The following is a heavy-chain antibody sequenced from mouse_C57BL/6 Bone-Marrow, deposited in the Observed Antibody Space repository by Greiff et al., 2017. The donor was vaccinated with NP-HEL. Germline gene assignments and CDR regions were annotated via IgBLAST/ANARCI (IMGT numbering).Heavy chain of an antibody. CDR2: INPYNGGT. Sequence: VQLQQSGPVLVKPGASVKMSCKASGYTFTDYYMNWVKQSHGKSLEWIGVINPYNGGTSYNQKFKGKATLTVDKSSSTAYMELNSLTSEDSAVYYCANGNWGFAYWGQGTLVTVSA. D-gene: IGHD2-1*01. CDR1: GYTFTDYY. CDR3: ANGNWGFAY. V-gene: IGHV1-19*01. J-gene: IGHJ3*01.